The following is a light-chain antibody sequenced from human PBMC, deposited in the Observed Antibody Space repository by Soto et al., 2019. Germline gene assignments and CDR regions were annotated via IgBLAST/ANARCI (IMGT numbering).Light chain of an antibody. J-gene: IGKJ1*01. Sequence: EVVLTQSPGTLSLSPGERATLSCGASQSVTGNYLAWYQQTPGQAPTLLIFGASTRATGIPDRFSGSGSGTDFTLTISRLEPEDFAVYYCQQRSNWPPWTFGQGTKVDIK. CDR3: QQRSNWPPWT. CDR1: QSVTGNY. V-gene: IGKV3D-20*02. CDR2: GAS.